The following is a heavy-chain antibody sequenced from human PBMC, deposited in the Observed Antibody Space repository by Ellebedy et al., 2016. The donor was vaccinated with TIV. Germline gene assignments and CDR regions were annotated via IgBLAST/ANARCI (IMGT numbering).Heavy chain of an antibody. CDR2: IKEDGSDK. CDR1: GFTFSSFW. CDR3: ARGYSSGSYFA. D-gene: IGHD3-10*01. V-gene: IGHV3-7*01. Sequence: GESLKISCAASGFTFSSFWISWVRQAPGKGLEWVATIKEDGSDKYYLDSVKGRFTISRDNTKNSLYLQINSLRVEDTAVYSCARGYSSGSYFAWGQGTLVTGSS. J-gene: IGHJ4*02.